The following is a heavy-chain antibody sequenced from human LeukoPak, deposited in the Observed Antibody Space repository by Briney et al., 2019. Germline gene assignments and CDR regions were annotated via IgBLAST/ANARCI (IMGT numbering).Heavy chain of an antibody. CDR2: SIPMFETE. J-gene: IGHJ1*01. V-gene: IGHV1-69*06. CDR3: PSGSSGWTSTEYYHY. D-gene: IGHD6-19*01. CDR1: GGTFSNYA. Sequence: SVKVSCKASGGTFSNYAISWVRQAPGQGPEWMGGSIPMFETEKYAQKFQGRVTMTAVKSTSTAYMELSSLRSEDTAVYYCPSGSSGWTSTEYYHYWGQGTLVTVSS.